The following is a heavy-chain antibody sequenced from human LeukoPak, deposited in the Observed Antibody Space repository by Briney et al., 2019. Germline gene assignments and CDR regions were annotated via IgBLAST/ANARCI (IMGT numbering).Heavy chain of an antibody. CDR2: IYSGGTT. J-gene: IGHJ3*01. V-gene: IGHV3-66*01. CDR1: GFTFSSYG. D-gene: IGHD6-19*01. Sequence: GGSLRLSCAASGFTFSSYGMHWVRQAPGKGLEWVSIIYSGGTTYYADSVKGRFTISRDNSKNTLYLQMNSLRAEDTAVYYCARRYPYSSAWHPSAFDVWGQGTMVTVSS. CDR3: ARRYPYSSAWHPSAFDV.